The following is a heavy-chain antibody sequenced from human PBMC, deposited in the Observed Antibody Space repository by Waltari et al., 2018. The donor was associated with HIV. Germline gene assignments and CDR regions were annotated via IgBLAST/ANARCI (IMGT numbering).Heavy chain of an antibody. Sequence: QQVQSGAEVKKPGASVKVSCKASGYTFTSYGISWVRQAPGQGLEWMGWISAYNGNTNYAQKLQGRVTMTTDTSTSTAYMELRSLRSDDTAVYYCARDIPQAIFGVVIFVGYFDYWGQGTLVTVSS. CDR3: ARDIPQAIFGVVIFVGYFDY. CDR2: ISAYNGNT. J-gene: IGHJ4*02. V-gene: IGHV1-18*01. CDR1: GYTFTSYG. D-gene: IGHD3-3*01.